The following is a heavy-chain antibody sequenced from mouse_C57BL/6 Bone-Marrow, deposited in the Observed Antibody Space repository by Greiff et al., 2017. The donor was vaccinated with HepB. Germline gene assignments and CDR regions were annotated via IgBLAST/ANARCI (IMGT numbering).Heavy chain of an antibody. CDR2: ITHSGET. V-gene: IGHV12-3*01. D-gene: IGHD1-2*01. CDR3: AGDRYGYGLDY. CDR1: GFPITSGYY. Sequence: KLEESGPGLVKPSQSLFLTCSITGFPITSGYYWIWIRQSPGTPLEWMGYITHSGETFYNPSLQSPISITRETSKNQFFLQLNSVTTEDTAMYYCAGDRYGYGLDYWGQGTTLTVSS. J-gene: IGHJ2*01.